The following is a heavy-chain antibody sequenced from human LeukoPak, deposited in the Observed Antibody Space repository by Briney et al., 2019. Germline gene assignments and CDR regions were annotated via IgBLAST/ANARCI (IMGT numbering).Heavy chain of an antibody. Sequence: GGSLRLSCAASGFTFSSYGMSWVRQAPGKGLEWVLAISGSGGSTYYADSVKGRFTISRDNSKNTLYLQMNSLRAEDTAVYYCAKSSGSYSPYYFDYWGQGTLVTVSS. J-gene: IGHJ4*02. D-gene: IGHD3-10*01. CDR1: GFTFSSYG. CDR3: AKSSGSYSPYYFDY. CDR2: ISGSGGST. V-gene: IGHV3-23*01.